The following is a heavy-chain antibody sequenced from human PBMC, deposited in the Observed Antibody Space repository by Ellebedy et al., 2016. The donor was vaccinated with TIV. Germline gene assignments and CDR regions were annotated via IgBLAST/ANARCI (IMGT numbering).Heavy chain of an antibody. Sequence: AASVKVSCKASGYTFTYRYLHWVRQAPGQALEWMGWITPFNGNTTYAQKFQDRVTITRDRSLSTAYMELSSLRSEDTAMYYCASSSTTVTTGYNYGMDVWGQGTTVTVSS. D-gene: IGHD4-17*01. CDR2: ITPFNGNT. V-gene: IGHV1-45*02. J-gene: IGHJ6*02. CDR1: GYTFTYRY. CDR3: ASSSTTVTTGYNYGMDV.